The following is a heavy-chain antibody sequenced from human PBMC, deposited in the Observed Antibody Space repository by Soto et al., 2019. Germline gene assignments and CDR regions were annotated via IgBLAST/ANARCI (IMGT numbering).Heavy chain of an antibody. CDR2: IYFSGST. D-gene: IGHD2-21*01. CDR3: ARGDWPTQMDV. CDR1: GGSISGGTYY. V-gene: IGHV4-31*03. Sequence: QVQLQESGPGLVKPSQTLSLTCTVSGGSISGGTYYWSWIRQPPGQGLEWIGYIYFSGSTYYNPSLKSRVTISVDTSKNQFSLRLSSVTAADTAVYYCARGDWPTQMDVWGQGTTVTVSS. J-gene: IGHJ6*02.